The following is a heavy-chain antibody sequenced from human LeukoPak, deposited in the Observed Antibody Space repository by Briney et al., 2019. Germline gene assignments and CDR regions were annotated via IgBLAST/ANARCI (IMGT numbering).Heavy chain of an antibody. V-gene: IGHV4-39*01. J-gene: IGHJ5*02. D-gene: IGHD2-8*01. CDR1: GGSISGSSYY. CDR2: ISYSGST. CDR3: ARRGLVYNWFDP. Sequence: SETLSLTCTVSGGSISGSSYYWGWIRQPPGKGLEWIGSISYSGSTCYNPSLKSRVTISVDTSKNQFSLKLSSVTAADTAVYYCARRGLVYNWFDPWGQGTLVTVSS.